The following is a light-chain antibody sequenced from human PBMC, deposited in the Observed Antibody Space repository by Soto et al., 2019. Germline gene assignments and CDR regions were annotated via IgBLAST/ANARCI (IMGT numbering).Light chain of an antibody. CDR2: TAS. V-gene: IGKV1-9*01. CDR3: QQLNSYPLT. Sequence: DIQLTQSPSFLSASVGDRVTITCRASQGISSYLAWYQQKLGKAPKLLISTASTLQSGVPSRFSGSGSGTEFTLTITSLQPEDFAAYYCQQLNSYPLTFGGGTKVDI. J-gene: IGKJ4*01. CDR1: QGISSY.